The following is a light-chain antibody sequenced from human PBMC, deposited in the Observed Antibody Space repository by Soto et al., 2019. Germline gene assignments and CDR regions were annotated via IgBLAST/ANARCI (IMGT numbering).Light chain of an antibody. J-gene: IGKJ5*01. Sequence: DIQMTQSPSSLSASLGDRVTITCLARRTIDNYLNWYQQKPGRAPELLVYATSSLQSGVPSRFTGGGSGTHFTLTISGLQPEDFATYFCQQSYNTPITFGQGTRLEIK. V-gene: IGKV1-39*01. CDR2: ATS. CDR3: QQSYNTPIT. CDR1: RTIDNY.